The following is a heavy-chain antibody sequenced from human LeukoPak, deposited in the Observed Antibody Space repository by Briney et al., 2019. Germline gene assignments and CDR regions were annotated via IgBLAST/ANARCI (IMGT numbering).Heavy chain of an antibody. CDR1: GFTFSSYG. CDR3: XXXXXXXXWRRTYNRFDP. D-gene: IGHD5-24*01. Sequence: GGSLRLSCAAPGFTFSSYGMHWVRQAPGKGLDWVAFIHHDGSNKYYADSVRGRFTISRDNSKNTLYLQMNSLRADDTAVYFCXXXXXXXXWRRTYNRFDPWGQGTLVTVSS. J-gene: IGHJ5*02. V-gene: IGHV3-30*02. CDR2: IHHDGSNK.